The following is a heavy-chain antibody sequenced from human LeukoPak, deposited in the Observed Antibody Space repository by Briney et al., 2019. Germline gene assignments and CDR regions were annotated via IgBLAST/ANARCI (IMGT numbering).Heavy chain of an antibody. CDR1: GVSFSGYY. CDR3: ARGFWSGYWYYGMDV. D-gene: IGHD3-3*01. CDR2: INHSGST. Sequence: SETLSLTCAVYGVSFSGYYWSWIRQPPGKGLEWIGEINHSGSTNYNPSLKSRVTISVDTSKNQFSLKLSSVTAADTAVYYCARGFWSGYWYYGMDVWGQGTTVTVSS. V-gene: IGHV4-34*01. J-gene: IGHJ6*02.